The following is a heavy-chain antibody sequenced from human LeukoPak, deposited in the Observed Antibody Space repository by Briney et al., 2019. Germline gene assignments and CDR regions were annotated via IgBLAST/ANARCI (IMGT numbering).Heavy chain of an antibody. V-gene: IGHV3-23*01. CDR1: GFTFSSYT. Sequence: PGGSLRLSCAASGFTFSSYTIHWVRQAPGKGLEWVSAISGSGGSTYYADSVKGRFTISRDNSKNTLYLQMNSLRAEDTAVYYCAKGVYYYYYGMDVWGQGTTVTVSS. J-gene: IGHJ6*02. CDR2: ISGSGGST. CDR3: AKGVYYYYYGMDV.